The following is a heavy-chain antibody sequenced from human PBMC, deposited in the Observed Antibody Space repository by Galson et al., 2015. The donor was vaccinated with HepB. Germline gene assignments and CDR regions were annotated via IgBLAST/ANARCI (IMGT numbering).Heavy chain of an antibody. V-gene: IGHV3-23*01. CDR2: ISGSGGNT. CDR1: GFTFSNYD. CDR3: AKWVSSWYYFDY. D-gene: IGHD6-13*01. J-gene: IGHJ4*02. Sequence: SLRLSCAASGFTFSNYDMTWVRQAPGKGLEWVSEISGSGGNTYYADSVKGRFTIFRDNFMNTLYLQMNSLRAEDTAVYYCAKWVSSWYYFDYWGQGTLVTVSS.